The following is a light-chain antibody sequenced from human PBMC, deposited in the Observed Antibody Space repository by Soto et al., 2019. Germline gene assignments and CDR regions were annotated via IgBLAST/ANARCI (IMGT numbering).Light chain of an antibody. CDR1: QSVSSY. Sequence: EIVLTQSPATLSLSPGEGVTLSCRASQSVSSYLAWYQQKPGQAPRLLIYDAFNRATGIPDRFSGSGSGTDFTLTISSLEPEDFAVYYFQQRSNWPPEFTFGQGTKLEI. CDR3: QQRSNWPPEFT. J-gene: IGKJ2*01. V-gene: IGKV3-11*01. CDR2: DAF.